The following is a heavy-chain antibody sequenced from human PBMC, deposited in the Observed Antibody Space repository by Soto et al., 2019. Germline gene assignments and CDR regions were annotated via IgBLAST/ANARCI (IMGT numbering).Heavy chain of an antibody. V-gene: IGHV3-30-3*01. CDR3: ARDHHYDYVWGSYRSRPAFFYYYGMDV. CDR2: ISYDGSNK. J-gene: IGHJ6*02. D-gene: IGHD3-16*02. Sequence: GGSLRLSCAASGFSFSSYAMHWVRQAPGKGPEWVAVISYDGSNKYYADSVKGRFTISRDNSKNTLYLQMNSLRAEDTAVYYCARDHHYDYVWGSYRSRPAFFYYYGMDVWGQGATVTVSS. CDR1: GFSFSSYA.